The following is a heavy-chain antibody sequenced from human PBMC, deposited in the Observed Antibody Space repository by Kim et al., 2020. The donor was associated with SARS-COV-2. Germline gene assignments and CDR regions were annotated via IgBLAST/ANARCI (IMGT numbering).Heavy chain of an antibody. Sequence: ASVKVSCKASGYTFTSYGISWVRQAPGQGLEWMGWISAYNGNTNYAQKLQGRVTMTTDTSTSTAYMELRSLRSDDTAVYYCARDDPKGSGWYGWRTYYYGSSGYDSFDPWGQGTLVTVSS. V-gene: IGHV1-18*01. CDR2: ISAYNGNT. J-gene: IGHJ5*02. CDR3: ARDDPKGSGWYGWRTYYYGSSGYDSFDP. D-gene: IGHD3-22*01. CDR1: GYTFTSYG.